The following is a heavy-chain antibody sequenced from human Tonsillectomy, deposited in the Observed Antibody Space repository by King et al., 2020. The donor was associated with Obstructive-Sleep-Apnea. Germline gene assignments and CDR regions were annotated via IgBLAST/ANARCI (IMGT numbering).Heavy chain of an antibody. D-gene: IGHD3-16*01. CDR3: ARDHNWAFDY. CDR2: IFTSSDFI. Sequence: VQLVGSGGGLVQPGGSLRLSCAGSGLDFGSYSFNWVRQTPGKGLEWISYIFTSSDFIFYADSVKGRFTVSRDSAKSLLFLQMDSLRAEDTGVYYCARDHNWAFDYWGQGILVTVSS. CDR1: GLDFGSYS. J-gene: IGHJ4*02. V-gene: IGHV3-48*01.